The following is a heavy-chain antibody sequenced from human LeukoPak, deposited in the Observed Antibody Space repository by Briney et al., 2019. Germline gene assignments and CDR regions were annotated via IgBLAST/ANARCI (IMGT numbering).Heavy chain of an antibody. CDR3: ASRVTANSVFDY. CDR2: INPSAGST. Sequence: ASVKVSCKASGYTFTSYYIHWVRQAPGQGLEWMGIINPSAGSTTFAQDFQGRVTMTRDMSTSTVYMELSSLRSEDTAIYYSASRVTANSVFDYWGQGTLVTVSS. J-gene: IGHJ4*02. D-gene: IGHD2-21*02. V-gene: IGHV1-46*01. CDR1: GYTFTSYY.